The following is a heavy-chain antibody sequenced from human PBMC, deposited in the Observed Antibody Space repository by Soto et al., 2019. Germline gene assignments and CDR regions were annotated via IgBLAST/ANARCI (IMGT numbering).Heavy chain of an antibody. CDR1: GGSISSGGYY. CDR2: IYYSGST. J-gene: IGHJ6*02. V-gene: IGHV4-31*03. D-gene: IGHD7-27*01. CDR3: AREELGMARNGMDV. Sequence: QVQLQESGPGLVKPSQTLSLTCTVSGGSISSGGYYWSWIRQHPGKGLEWIGYIYYSGSTYYNPSLKSRVTISVDTSKNQFSLKLSSVTAADTAVYYCAREELGMARNGMDVWGQGTTVTVSS.